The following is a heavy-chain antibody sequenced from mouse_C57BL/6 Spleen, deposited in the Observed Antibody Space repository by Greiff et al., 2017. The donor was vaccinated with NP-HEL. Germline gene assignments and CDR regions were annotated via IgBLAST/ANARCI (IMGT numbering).Heavy chain of an antibody. CDR2: IRLKSDNYST. V-gene: IGHV6-3*01. Sequence: EVKLEESGGGLVQPGGSMKLSCVASGFTFSNYWMNWVRQSPEKGLEWVSQIRLKSDNYSTHYAESVKGRFTISRDDSKSSVYLQMNNLRAEDTGIYYCTEGAMDYWGQGTSVTVSS. J-gene: IGHJ4*01. CDR3: TEGAMDY. CDR1: GFTFSNYW.